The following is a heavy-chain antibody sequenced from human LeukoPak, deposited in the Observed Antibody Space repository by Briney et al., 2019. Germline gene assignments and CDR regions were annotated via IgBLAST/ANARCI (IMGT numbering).Heavy chain of an antibody. CDR3: ARVLGLILSVLGY. V-gene: IGHV1-3*01. CDR1: GYTFTSYA. D-gene: IGHD2-15*01. Sequence: ASVKVSCKASGYTFTSYAMHWVRQAPGQRLEWMGWINAGNGNTKYSQKFQGRVTITRDTSASTAYMELSSLRSEDTAGYYCARVLGLILSVLGYWGQGTLVTVSS. CDR2: INAGNGNT. J-gene: IGHJ4*02.